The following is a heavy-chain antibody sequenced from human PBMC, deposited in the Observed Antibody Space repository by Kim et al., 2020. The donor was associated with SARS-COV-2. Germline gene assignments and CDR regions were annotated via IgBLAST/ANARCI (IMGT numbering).Heavy chain of an antibody. J-gene: IGHJ4*01. Sequence: GGSLRLSCAASGFTFSSYGMHWVRQAPGKGLEWVAVISYDGSNKYYADSVKGRFTISRDNSKNTLYLQMNSLIAEDTAVYYCAKVTYYYDSSGYYDYWG. V-gene: IGHV3-30*18. CDR2: ISYDGSNK. CDR1: GFTFSSYG. CDR3: AKVTYYYDSSGYYDY. D-gene: IGHD3-22*01.